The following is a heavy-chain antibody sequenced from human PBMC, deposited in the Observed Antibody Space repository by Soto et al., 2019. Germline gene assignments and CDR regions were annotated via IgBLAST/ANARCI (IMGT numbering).Heavy chain of an antibody. J-gene: IGHJ6*02. Sequence: SETLSLTCTVSGGSIHNSNYYWGWIRQPPGKGLEWIGSIYYSGSTYYNPSLKSRVTISVDTSKNQFSLKLSSVTAADTAVYYCARHGVYGSGSDYYYYGMDVWGQGTTVTVSS. CDR1: GGSIHNSNYY. CDR3: ARHGVYGSGSDYYYYGMDV. CDR2: IYYSGST. D-gene: IGHD3-10*01. V-gene: IGHV4-39*01.